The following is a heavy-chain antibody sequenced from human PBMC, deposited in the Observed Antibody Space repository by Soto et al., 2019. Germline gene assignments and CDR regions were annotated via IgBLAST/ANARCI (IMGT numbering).Heavy chain of an antibody. CDR2: ISYDGSNK. J-gene: IGHJ6*02. CDR3: ARDRHSSSPYYYYGMDV. V-gene: IGHV3-30-3*01. CDR1: GFTFSSYA. Sequence: GGSLRLSCAASGFTFSSYAMHWVRQAPGKGLEWVAVISYDGSNKYYADSVKGRFTISRDNSKNTLYLQMNSLRAEDTAVYYCARDRHSSSPYYYYGMDVWGQGTTVTVSS. D-gene: IGHD6-6*01.